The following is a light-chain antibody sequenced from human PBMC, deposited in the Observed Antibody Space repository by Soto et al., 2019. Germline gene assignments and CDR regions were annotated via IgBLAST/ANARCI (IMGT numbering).Light chain of an antibody. CDR1: SSNVGAGYD. CDR2: GNT. V-gene: IGLV1-40*01. J-gene: IGLJ3*02. Sequence: QAVVTQPPSVSGAPGQRVTISCTGSSSNVGAGYDVHWYQQLRGTAPKLLIYGNTNRPSGVPDRFSGSKSGTSASLAITGLQAEDEADYYCQSYDSSLRGRVFGGGTKVTVL. CDR3: QSYDSSLRGRV.